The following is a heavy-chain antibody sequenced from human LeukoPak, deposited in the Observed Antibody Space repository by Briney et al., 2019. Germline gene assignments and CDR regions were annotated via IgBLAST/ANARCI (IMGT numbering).Heavy chain of an antibody. Sequence: GGSLRLSCAASGLTFSDFAMSWVRQAPGKGPEWVSTIIDNGFTTFYADSVRGRFSISRDNSKSMLYLQMSSLRVEDTAVYYCAKELTRVYWGQGTLVTVSS. V-gene: IGHV3-23*01. CDR1: GLTFSDFA. J-gene: IGHJ4*02. CDR2: IIDNGFTT. D-gene: IGHD2-21*02. CDR3: AKELTRVY.